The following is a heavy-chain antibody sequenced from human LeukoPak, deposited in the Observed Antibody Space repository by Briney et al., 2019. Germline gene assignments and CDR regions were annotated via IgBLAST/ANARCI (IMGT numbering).Heavy chain of an antibody. CDR1: GFTFSSYG. Sequence: GGSLRLSCAASGFTFSSYGMHWVRQAPGKGLEWVAVISYDGSNKYYADSVKGRFTISRDNSKNTLYLQMNSLRAEDTAVYYCAREEVYSSGWYGFHDYWGQGTLVAVSS. V-gene: IGHV3-30*03. J-gene: IGHJ4*02. CDR2: ISYDGSNK. D-gene: IGHD6-19*01. CDR3: AREEVYSSGWYGFHDY.